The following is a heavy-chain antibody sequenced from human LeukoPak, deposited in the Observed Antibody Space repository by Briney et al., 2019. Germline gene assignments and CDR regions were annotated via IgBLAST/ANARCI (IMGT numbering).Heavy chain of an antibody. D-gene: IGHD1-26*01. V-gene: IGHV3-23*01. CDR3: AKVASGSYYNWPFDY. CDR2: IGGSGGGT. CDR1: RFTFSSYG. J-gene: IGHJ4*02. Sequence: GGSLRLSCAASRFTFSSYGMSWVRQAPGKGLEWVSAIGGSGGGTYYADSVKGRFTISRDNSKNTLYLQMNSLRAEDTAVYYCAKVASGSYYNWPFDYWGQGTLVTVSS.